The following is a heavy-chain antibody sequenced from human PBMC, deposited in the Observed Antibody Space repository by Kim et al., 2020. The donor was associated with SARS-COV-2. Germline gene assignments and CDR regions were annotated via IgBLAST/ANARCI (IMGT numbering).Heavy chain of an antibody. D-gene: IGHD1-1*01. Sequence: TKYSQKFQGRVTSTRDTSASTAYMALRSLRSEDTAMYYCARFTKSEYFQHWGQGTLVTVSS. CDR2: T. J-gene: IGHJ1*01. V-gene: IGHV1-3*01. CDR3: ARFTKSEYFQH.